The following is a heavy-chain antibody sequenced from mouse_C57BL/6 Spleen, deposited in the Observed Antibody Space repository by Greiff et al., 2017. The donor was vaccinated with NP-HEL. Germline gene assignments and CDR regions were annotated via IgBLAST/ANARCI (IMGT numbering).Heavy chain of an antibody. CDR1: GYTFTDYY. Sequence: EVQLQQSGPVLVKPGASVKMSCKASGYTFTDYYMNWVKQSHGKSLEWIGVINPYNGGTSYNQKFKGKATLTVDKSSSTAYMELNSLTSEDSAVYYCARGAQATGDYWGQGTTLTVSS. J-gene: IGHJ2*01. CDR2: INPYNGGT. CDR3: ARGAQATGDY. D-gene: IGHD3-2*02. V-gene: IGHV1-19*01.